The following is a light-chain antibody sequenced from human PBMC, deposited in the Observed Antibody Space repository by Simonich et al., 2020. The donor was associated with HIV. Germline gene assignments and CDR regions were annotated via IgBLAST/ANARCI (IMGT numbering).Light chain of an antibody. CDR1: QSVSSY. V-gene: IGKV3-11*01. Sequence: EIVLTQSPATLSLSPGERDTLSCRTSQSVSSYLAWYQQKPGQAPRLLIDDASNRATGIPARFSGSGSGTDFTLTISSLEPEDFAVYYCQQRSNPLTFGGGTKVEIK. CDR2: DAS. J-gene: IGKJ4*01. CDR3: QQRSNPLT.